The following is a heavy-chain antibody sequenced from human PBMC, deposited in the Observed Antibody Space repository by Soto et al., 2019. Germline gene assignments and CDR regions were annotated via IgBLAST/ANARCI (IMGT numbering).Heavy chain of an antibody. D-gene: IGHD3-10*01. CDR2: ISGGGDTT. V-gene: IGHV3-23*01. J-gene: IGHJ4*02. Sequence: EVQLLESGGGLVQPGGSLRLSCAASGFTFNNYAMTWVRQAPWKGLEWYSAISGGGDTTSYADSVKGRFTVSRDGSKNTLYLQMSSLRAEDTALYYCAKGRGGSGSLTPRVDFWGQGTLVTVSS. CDR1: GFTFNNYA. CDR3: AKGRGGSGSLTPRVDF.